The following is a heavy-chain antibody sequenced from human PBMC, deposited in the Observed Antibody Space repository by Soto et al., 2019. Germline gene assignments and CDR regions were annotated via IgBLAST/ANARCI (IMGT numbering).Heavy chain of an antibody. CDR1: ALTFSRYA. V-gene: IGHV3-30-3*01. CDR3: ARDPLNYYGSWTYGMDV. Sequence: QVQLVESGGGVVQPGRSLRLSCAASALTFSRYAMHWVRQAPGKGLEWVTVISYDGSNKYYADSVKGRFTISRDNSKNTLYLQMNSLRAEDTAVYYCARDPLNYYGSWTYGMDVWGQGTTVTVSS. J-gene: IGHJ6*02. CDR2: ISYDGSNK. D-gene: IGHD3-10*01.